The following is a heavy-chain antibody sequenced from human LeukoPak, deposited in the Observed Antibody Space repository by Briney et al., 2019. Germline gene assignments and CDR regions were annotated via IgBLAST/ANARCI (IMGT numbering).Heavy chain of an antibody. Sequence: GGSLRLSCAASGFTFSSYAMSWVRQAPGKGLEWVSAISGSGGSTYYADSVKGRFTISRDNSKNTPYLQMNSLRAEDTAVYYCATDVSQAVAGYFDYWGQGTLVTVSS. CDR1: GFTFSSYA. V-gene: IGHV3-23*01. J-gene: IGHJ4*02. CDR3: ATDVSQAVAGYFDY. D-gene: IGHD6-19*01. CDR2: ISGSGGST.